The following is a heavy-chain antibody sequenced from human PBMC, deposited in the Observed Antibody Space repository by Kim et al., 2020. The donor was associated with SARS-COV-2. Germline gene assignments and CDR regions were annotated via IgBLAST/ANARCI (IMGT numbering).Heavy chain of an antibody. V-gene: IGHV4-30-2*01. Sequence: STYYNPSLKSRVTISVDRSKNQFSLKLSSVTAADTAVYYCARFGDWYFDLWGRGTLVTVSS. J-gene: IGHJ2*01. CDR3: ARFGDWYFDL. CDR2: ST. D-gene: IGHD3-3*01.